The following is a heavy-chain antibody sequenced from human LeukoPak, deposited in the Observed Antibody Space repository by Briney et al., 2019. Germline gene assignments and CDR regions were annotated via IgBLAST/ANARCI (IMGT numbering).Heavy chain of an antibody. CDR2: IYYSGST. V-gene: IGHV4-39*07. CDR3: AREAVWGSYRESDAFDI. Sequence: SETLSLTCAVSGGSISSSSYYWGWIRQPPGKGLEWIGSIYYSGSTYYNPSLKSRVTISVDTSKNQFSLKLSSVTAADTAVYYCAREAVWGSYRESDAFDIWGQGTVVTVSS. J-gene: IGHJ3*02. CDR1: GGSISSSSYY. D-gene: IGHD3-16*02.